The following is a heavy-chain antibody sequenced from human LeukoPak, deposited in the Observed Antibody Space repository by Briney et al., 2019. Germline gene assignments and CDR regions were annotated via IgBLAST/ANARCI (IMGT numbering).Heavy chain of an antibody. CDR3: ARSPDILTGENFDY. Sequence: ASVKVSCKTSGYTFTDYYMHWVRQAPGQGLEWMGWINPNSGGTNYAQKFYARVTMTRDTSISTAYMELSRLRSDDTAVFYCARSPDILTGENFDYWGQGTLVTVSS. CDR1: GYTFTDYY. V-gene: IGHV1-2*02. D-gene: IGHD3-9*01. J-gene: IGHJ4*02. CDR2: INPNSGGT.